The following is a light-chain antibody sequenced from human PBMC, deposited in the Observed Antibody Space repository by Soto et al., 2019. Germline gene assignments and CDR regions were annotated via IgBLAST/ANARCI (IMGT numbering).Light chain of an antibody. CDR2: GES. CDR3: KQYNNWPPIT. V-gene: IGKV3-15*01. CDR1: QSVSSN. Sequence: IVLTQSRATLSVVPGEEATLXCSARQSVSSNLRWDPHSIGKAPRLLIXGESTRATDIQARLSGSGSGKEFTLNISSLQSEDFAVYYCKQYNNWPPITFGQGTRLEIK. J-gene: IGKJ5*01.